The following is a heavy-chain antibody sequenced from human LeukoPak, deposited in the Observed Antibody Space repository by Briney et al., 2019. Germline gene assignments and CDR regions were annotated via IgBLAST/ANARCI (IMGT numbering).Heavy chain of an antibody. CDR2: IYYSVSN. CDR3: ARYKGSNYDYYYYYMDV. V-gene: IGHV4-59*07. J-gene: IGHJ6*03. D-gene: IGHD4-11*01. Sequence: SDTLSLTCTVSGGSISSYYWSWIRQPPGAGLEWVGYIYYSVSNNYNPSLKRRVTISVDTSKNQFSLKLSSVTAADTAVYYCARYKGSNYDYYYYYMDVWGKGTTVTVSS. CDR1: GGSISSYY.